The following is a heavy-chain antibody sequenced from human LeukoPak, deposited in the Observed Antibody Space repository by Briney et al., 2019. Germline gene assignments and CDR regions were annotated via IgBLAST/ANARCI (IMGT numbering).Heavy chain of an antibody. CDR2: IYPADAET. CDR1: GYTFTSYW. D-gene: IGHD5-18*01. V-gene: IGHV5-51*01. J-gene: IGHJ4*02. CDR3: ARLLIAMTDY. Sequence: GESLKISCKCSGYTFTSYWIGWVRQLPGKGLEWMGIIYPADAETRYSPSFQGKVTISADKSTSTAYLQWNSLRASDTAIYYCARLLIAMTDYWGQGTLVTVSS.